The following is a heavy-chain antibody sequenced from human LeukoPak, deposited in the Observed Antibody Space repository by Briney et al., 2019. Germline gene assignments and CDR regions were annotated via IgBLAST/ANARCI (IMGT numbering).Heavy chain of an antibody. CDR3: AREPGIAVAGTYGY. Sequence: GGSLRLSCAASGFTFSSYGMHWVRQAPGKGLEWVAVIWYDGSNKYYADSVKGRFTISRDNSKNTLYLQMNSLRAEDTAVYYCAREPGIAVAGTYGYWGQGTLVTVSS. V-gene: IGHV3-33*01. D-gene: IGHD6-19*01. J-gene: IGHJ4*02. CDR1: GFTFSSYG. CDR2: IWYDGSNK.